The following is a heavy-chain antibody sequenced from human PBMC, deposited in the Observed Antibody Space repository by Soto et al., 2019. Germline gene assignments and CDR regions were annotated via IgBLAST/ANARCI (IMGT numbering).Heavy chain of an antibody. Sequence: SGPTLVNPTQTLTLTCTFSGFSLSTSGMSVSWIRQPPGKALEWLALLDWDDAKYYSPSLKTRLTISKGTSKNQVVLKMTNMDPVDTATYYCARAFMTTVTALDFWGQGTLVTGSS. CDR2: LDWDDAK. CDR3: ARAFMTTVTALDF. D-gene: IGHD4-17*01. J-gene: IGHJ4*02. CDR1: GFSLSTSGMS. V-gene: IGHV2-70*01.